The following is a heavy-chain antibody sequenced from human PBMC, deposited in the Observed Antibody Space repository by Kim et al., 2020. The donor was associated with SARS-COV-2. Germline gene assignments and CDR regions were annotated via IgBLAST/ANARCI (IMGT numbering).Heavy chain of an antibody. V-gene: IGHV4-34*01. CDR3: ARGTRHRLVRGPSYYYMDV. CDR1: GGSFSGYY. CDR2: INHSGST. D-gene: IGHD6-19*01. Sequence: SETLSLTCAVYGGSFSGYYWSWIRQPPGKGLEWIGEINHSGSTNYNPSLKSRVTISVDTSKNQFSLKLSSVTAADTAVYYCARGTRHRLVRGPSYYYMDV. J-gene: IGHJ6*03.